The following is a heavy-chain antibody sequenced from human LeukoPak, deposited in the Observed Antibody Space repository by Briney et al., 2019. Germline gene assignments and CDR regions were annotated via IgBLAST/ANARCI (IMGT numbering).Heavy chain of an antibody. CDR1: GYTFTSYY. V-gene: IGHV1-2*02. D-gene: IGHD2-21*02. CDR3: AILAYCGGDCYDAFDI. J-gene: IGHJ3*02. CDR2: INPNSGGT. Sequence: ASVKVSCKASGYTFTSYYMHWVRQAPGQELEWMGWINPNSGGTNYAQKFQGRVTLTRDTSISTAYMELSRLRSDDTALYYCAILAYCGGDCYDAFDIWGQGTMVTVPS.